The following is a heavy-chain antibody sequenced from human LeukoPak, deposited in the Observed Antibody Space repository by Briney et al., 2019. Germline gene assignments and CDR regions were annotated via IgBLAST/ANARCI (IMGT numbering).Heavy chain of an antibody. CDR1: GGSISGGDYY. J-gene: IGHJ5*02. CDR3: ARAPGATDLGGWFDP. D-gene: IGHD1-26*01. V-gene: IGHV4-30-4*01. Sequence: SQTLSLTCTVSGGSISGGDYYWSWIRQPPGKGLEWIGYIYYSGSTYYNPSLESRVTISVDTSKNQFSLKLSSVTAADTAVYYCARAPGATDLGGWFDPWGQGTLVTVSS. CDR2: IYYSGST.